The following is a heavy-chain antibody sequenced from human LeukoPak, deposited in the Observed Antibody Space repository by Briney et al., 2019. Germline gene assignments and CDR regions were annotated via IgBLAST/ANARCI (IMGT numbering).Heavy chain of an antibody. J-gene: IGHJ4*02. Sequence: PSETLSLTCAVYGGSFSGYYWSWIRRPPGKGLEWIGEINHSGSTNYNPSLKSRVTISVDTSKNQFSLKLSSVTAADTAVYYCARIRRESGWYVGLVYYVDYWGQGTLVTVSS. CDR3: ARIRRESGWYVGLVYYVDY. D-gene: IGHD6-19*01. CDR1: GGSFSGYY. V-gene: IGHV4-34*01. CDR2: INHSGST.